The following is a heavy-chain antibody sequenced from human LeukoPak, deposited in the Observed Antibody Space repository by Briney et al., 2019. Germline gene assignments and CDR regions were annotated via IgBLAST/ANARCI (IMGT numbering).Heavy chain of an antibody. CDR1: GFTFSSYS. CDR2: ISSSSSYI. V-gene: IGHV3-21*01. CDR3: ARDLGVTMIVVDADYFDY. Sequence: TGGSLRLSCAASGFTFSSYSMNWVRQAPGKGLEWVSSISSSSSYIYYADSVRGRFTISRDNAKNSLYLQMNSLRAEDTAVYYCARDLGVTMIVVDADYFDYWGQGTLVTVSS. J-gene: IGHJ4*02. D-gene: IGHD3-22*01.